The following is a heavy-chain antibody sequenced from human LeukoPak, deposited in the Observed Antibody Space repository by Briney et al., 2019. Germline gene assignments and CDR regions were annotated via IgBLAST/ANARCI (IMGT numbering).Heavy chain of an antibody. Sequence: SVKVSCKASGGTFSSYAISWVRQAPGQGLEWMGGIIPIFCTANYAQKFQGRVTITADESTSTAYMELSSLRSEDTAVYYCARGRGYDSNFVYYYYMDVWGKGTTVTVSS. CDR1: GGTFSSYA. D-gene: IGHD5-12*01. J-gene: IGHJ6*03. CDR3: ARGRGYDSNFVYYYYMDV. CDR2: IIPIFCTA. V-gene: IGHV1-69*13.